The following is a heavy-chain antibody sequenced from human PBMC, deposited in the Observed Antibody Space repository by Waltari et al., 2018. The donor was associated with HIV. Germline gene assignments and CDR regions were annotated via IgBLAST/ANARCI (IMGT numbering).Heavy chain of an antibody. J-gene: IGHJ4*02. CDR3: ASLYCSGGSCYDY. CDR1: GCTFISYW. Sequence: EVQMVESGGGSVHPGGSWRPSCAASGCTFISYWMTRVPQAPRKRVEWVANIKQDGSDEYYADSVTGRFTISRDNAKNSLCLQMNSLRAEDTAVYYCASLYCSGGSCYDYWGQGTLVTVSS. CDR2: IKQDGSDE. D-gene: IGHD2-15*01. V-gene: IGHV3-7*01.